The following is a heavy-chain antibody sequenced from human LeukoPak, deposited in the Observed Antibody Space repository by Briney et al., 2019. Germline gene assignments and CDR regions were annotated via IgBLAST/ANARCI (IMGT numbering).Heavy chain of an antibody. CDR1: GGSVSSDSYY. J-gene: IGHJ4*02. Sequence: SETLSLTCTVPGGSVSSDSYYWSWIRQPPGKGLEWIGYIYYTGSTIYNPSLKSRVTISVDMSKNQFSLKLSSVTAADTAVYYCARQRVFRAFDYWGQGTLVTVSS. CDR3: ARQRVFRAFDY. CDR2: IYYTGST. V-gene: IGHV4-61*01.